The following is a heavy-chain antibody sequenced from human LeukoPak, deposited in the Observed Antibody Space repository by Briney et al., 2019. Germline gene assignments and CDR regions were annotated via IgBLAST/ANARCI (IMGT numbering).Heavy chain of an antibody. Sequence: ASVKVSCKASGYTFTSYGISWVRQAPGQGLEWMGWISAYNGNTNYAQKLQGRVTMTTDTSTSTAYMELRSLRSDDTAVYYCARALDYGSGSYYSVNSAKRSYYMDVWGKETTVTVSS. CDR1: GYTFTSYG. J-gene: IGHJ6*03. V-gene: IGHV1-18*01. D-gene: IGHD3-10*01. CDR2: ISAYNGNT. CDR3: ARALDYGSGSYYSVNSAKRSYYMDV.